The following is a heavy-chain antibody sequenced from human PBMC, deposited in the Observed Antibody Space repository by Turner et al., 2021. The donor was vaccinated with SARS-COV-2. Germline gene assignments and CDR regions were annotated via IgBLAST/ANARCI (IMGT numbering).Heavy chain of an antibody. J-gene: IGHJ6*02. D-gene: IGHD3-3*01. V-gene: IGHV4-59*01. CDR2: FSYSGST. CDR1: GGSISSYY. Sequence: QVQLQESGPGLVKPSETLSLPCTVSGGSISSYYCSWIRQPPGKGLEWIGYFSYSGSTNYNPSLKSRVTISVDTSKNHFSLKLSSVTAADTAVYYCARSSYDFWSGYYIGGMDVWGQGTTVTVSS. CDR3: ARSSYDFWSGYYIGGMDV.